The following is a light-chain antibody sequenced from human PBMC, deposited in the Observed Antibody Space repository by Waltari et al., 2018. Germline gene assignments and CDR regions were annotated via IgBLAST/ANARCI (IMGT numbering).Light chain of an antibody. CDR3: QQYVVIPWT. V-gene: IGKV4-1*01. CDR1: QSVLYSSNNKNY. CDR2: WAS. Sequence: DIVMTQSPDSLAVSLGERAIINCKSSQSVLYSSNNKNYLAWYQQKPGQPPKLLIYWASTRELGVPDRFSGSWSGTDFTLTINSLQAEDVAVYYCQQYVVIPWTFGQGTKVEVK. J-gene: IGKJ1*01.